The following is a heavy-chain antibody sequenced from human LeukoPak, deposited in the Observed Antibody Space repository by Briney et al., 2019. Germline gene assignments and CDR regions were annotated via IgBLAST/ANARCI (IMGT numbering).Heavy chain of an antibody. CDR2: ISGSGGST. V-gene: IGHV3-23*01. D-gene: IGHD3-3*01. J-gene: IGHJ4*02. CDR3: AKDPSYYDFWSGYYLYFDY. Sequence: AGGSLRLSCAASGFTFSSYATSWVRQAPGKGLEWVSAISGSGGSTYYAASVKGRFTISRDNSKNTLYLQMNSLRAEDTAVYYCAKDPSYYDFWSGYYLYFDYWGQGTLVTVSS. CDR1: GFTFSSYA.